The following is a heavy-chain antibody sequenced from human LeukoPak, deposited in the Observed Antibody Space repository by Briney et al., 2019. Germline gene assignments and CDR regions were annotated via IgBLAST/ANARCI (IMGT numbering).Heavy chain of an antibody. D-gene: IGHD6-19*01. J-gene: IGHJ4*02. Sequence: SETLSLTCTVSGGSISSSSYYWGWIRQPPGKGLEWIGSIYYSGSTYYNPSLKSRVTISVDTSKNQFSLKLSSVTAADTAVYYCARQSSGLDYWGQGTLSPSPQ. CDR1: GGSISSSSYY. CDR3: ARQSSGLDY. CDR2: IYYSGST. V-gene: IGHV4-39*01.